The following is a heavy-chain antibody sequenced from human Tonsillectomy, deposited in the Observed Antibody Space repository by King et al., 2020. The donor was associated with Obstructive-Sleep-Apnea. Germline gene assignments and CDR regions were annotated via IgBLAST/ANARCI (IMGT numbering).Heavy chain of an antibody. CDR3: ARDIMVRGHLVS. D-gene: IGHD3-10*01. CDR1: GFTFTNHA. V-gene: IGHV3-30-3*01. CDR2: ISYDGSSE. Sequence: VQLVESGGGVVQPGRSLRLSCAASGFTFTNHAMHWVRQAPGKGLEWVAFISYDGSSEYYADSVKGRFTISRDNSKNTLYLQVNSLRAEDTAVYYCARDIMVRGHLVSWGQGTLVTVSS. J-gene: IGHJ5*02.